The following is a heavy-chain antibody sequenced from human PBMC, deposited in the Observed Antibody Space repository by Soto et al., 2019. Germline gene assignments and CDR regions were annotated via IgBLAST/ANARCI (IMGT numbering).Heavy chain of an antibody. D-gene: IGHD3-22*01. J-gene: IGHJ4*02. Sequence: ASVKVSCKASGYIFTNYYIHWVRQAPGQGLEWMGINHLSADRTSYAQKFQGRFTVTMDTSTSTVYMELGSLRSEDTAVYYCVRDPSSGYRSFDYWGQGTLVTVSS. CDR3: VRDPSSGYRSFDY. CDR1: GYIFTNYY. V-gene: IGHV1-46*03. CDR2: NHLSADRT.